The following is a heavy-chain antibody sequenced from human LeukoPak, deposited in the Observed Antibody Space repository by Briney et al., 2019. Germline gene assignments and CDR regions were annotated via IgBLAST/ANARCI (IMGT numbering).Heavy chain of an antibody. V-gene: IGHV3-30*04. CDR1: GFTFRNYV. D-gene: IGHD4-23*01. CDR2: ISQDGSTQ. J-gene: IGHJ3*02. CDR3: ARENSAFDI. Sequence: GGSLRLSCAASGFTFRNYVMHWGRQAPGKGMEWVAGISQDGSTQYYADSVKGRFTMSRDNSKNTVHLQMNSLRAEDTALYYCARENSAFDIWGHGTMVTVSS.